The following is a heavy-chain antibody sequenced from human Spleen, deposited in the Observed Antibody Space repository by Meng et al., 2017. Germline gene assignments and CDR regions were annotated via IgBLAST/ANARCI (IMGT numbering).Heavy chain of an antibody. Sequence: GESLKISCAASGFTFGSYWMSWVRQAPGEGLEWVSTISDSGGSTYYADSVKGRFTIYRDNSKNTLYLQLNRLRAEDTAVYYCAKTRAGYGSSWYFDYWGQGTLVTVSS. CDR1: GFTFGSYW. J-gene: IGHJ4*02. CDR3: AKTRAGYGSSWYFDY. D-gene: IGHD6-13*01. CDR2: ISDSGGST. V-gene: IGHV3-23*01.